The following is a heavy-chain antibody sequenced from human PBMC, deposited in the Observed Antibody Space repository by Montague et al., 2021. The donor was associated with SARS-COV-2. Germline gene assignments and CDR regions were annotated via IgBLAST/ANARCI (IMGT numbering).Heavy chain of an antibody. J-gene: IGHJ4*02. D-gene: IGHD3-10*01. Sequence: SETLSLTCAVYGGSFSGYYWNWIRQPPGKGLEWIGEINHGGSTNYNPSLKSRVTMSVDTSKNQFSLKLSSVTAADTAVYYCARGARQGYGFRLGSFDSWGQGTLVTVSS. CDR3: ARGARQGYGFRLGSFDS. CDR1: GGSFSGYY. V-gene: IGHV4-34*01. CDR2: INHGGST.